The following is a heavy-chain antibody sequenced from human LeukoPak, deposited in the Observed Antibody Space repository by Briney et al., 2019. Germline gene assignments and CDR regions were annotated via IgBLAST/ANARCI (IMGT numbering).Heavy chain of an antibody. CDR1: GFSLSTSGVG. CDR2: IYWNDDK. V-gene: IGHV2-5*01. J-gene: IGHJ4*02. D-gene: IGHD3-22*01. Sequence: ESGPTLVNPTQTLTLTCTFSGFSLSTSGVGVGWIRQPPGKALEWLAPIYWNDDKRYSPSLKSRLTITKDTSKNQVVLTMTNMDPVDTATYYCAHRLSYYYDSSGYSDPFDYWGQGTLVTVSS. CDR3: AHRLSYYYDSSGYSDPFDY.